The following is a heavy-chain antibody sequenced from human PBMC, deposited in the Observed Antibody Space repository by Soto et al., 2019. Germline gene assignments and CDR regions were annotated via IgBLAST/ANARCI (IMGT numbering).Heavy chain of an antibody. V-gene: IGHV1-69*13. CDR3: ASEDIVTGPFDY. CDR2: IIPIFGTA. D-gene: IGHD3-9*01. Sequence: SVKVSCKASGCTFSIYAISWVRQAPGQGLEWMGVIIPIFGTANYAQNFQGRVTITADDSTSPAYMELSSLRSEDTAVYYCASEDIVTGPFDYWGQGTLVTVSS. CDR1: GCTFSIYA. J-gene: IGHJ4*02.